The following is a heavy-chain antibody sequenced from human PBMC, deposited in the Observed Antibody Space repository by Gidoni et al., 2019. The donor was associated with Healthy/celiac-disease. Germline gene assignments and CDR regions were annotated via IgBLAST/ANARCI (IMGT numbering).Heavy chain of an antibody. D-gene: IGHD6-13*01. Sequence: QLQLQESGPGLVKPSETLSLTCTVSGGSISSSSYYWGWIRQPPGKGLEWIGSIYYSGSTYYNPSLKSRVTRSVDTSKNQFSLKLSSVTAADTAVYDCARVVTVSSSPDWYFDLWGRGTLVTVSS. CDR1: GGSISSSSYY. V-gene: IGHV4-39*01. CDR3: ARVVTVSSSPDWYFDL. CDR2: IYYSGST. J-gene: IGHJ2*01.